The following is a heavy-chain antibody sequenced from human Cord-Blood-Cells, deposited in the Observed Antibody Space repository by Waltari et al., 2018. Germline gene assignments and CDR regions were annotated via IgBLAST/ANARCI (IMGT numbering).Heavy chain of an antibody. CDR3: ARGGSGSYDAFDI. J-gene: IGHJ3*02. D-gene: IGHD3-10*01. CDR2: INAGNANT. V-gene: IGHV1-3*01. Sequence: GQRLEWMGWINAGNANTKYSQKFQGRVTITRDTSASTAYMELSSLRSEDTAVYYCARGGSGSYDAFDIWGQGTMVTVSS.